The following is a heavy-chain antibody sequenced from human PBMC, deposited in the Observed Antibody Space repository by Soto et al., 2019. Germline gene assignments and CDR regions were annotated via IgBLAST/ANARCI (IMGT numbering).Heavy chain of an antibody. J-gene: IGHJ5*02. Sequence: QVHLLESGPGLVKPSETLSLTCIVSGGSITSYHWSWIRQFPGKGLEWIAYTSYTGNTNYNPSLQSRVPRQMDTPKNQLSLKLTSMPAADPAVYYCGRDSQPGFPHSSAPWGKGPRVPVPA. D-gene: IGHD2-2*01. CDR2: TSYTGNT. V-gene: IGHV4-59*01. CDR1: GGSITSYH. CDR3: GRDSQPGFPHSSAP.